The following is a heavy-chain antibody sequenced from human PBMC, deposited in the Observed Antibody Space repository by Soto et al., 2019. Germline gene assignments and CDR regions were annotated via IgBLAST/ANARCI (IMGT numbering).Heavy chain of an antibody. CDR3: ARDGRRVEMATINWFDP. Sequence: ASVKVSFKASRYTFTGYYMHWVRQAPGQGLEWMGWINPNSGGTNYAQKFQGRVTMTRDTSISTAYMELSRLRSDDTAVYYCARDGRRVEMATINWFDPWGQGTLVTV. D-gene: IGHD5-12*01. J-gene: IGHJ5*02. CDR2: INPNSGGT. V-gene: IGHV1-2*02. CDR1: RYTFTGYY.